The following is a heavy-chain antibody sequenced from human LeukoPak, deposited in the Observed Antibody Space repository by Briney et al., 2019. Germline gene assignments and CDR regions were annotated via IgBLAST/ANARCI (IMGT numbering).Heavy chain of an antibody. V-gene: IGHV3-20*04. CDR1: GFTFDDYG. Sequence: GGSLRLSCAASGFTFDDYGMSWVRQAPGKGLEWVSGINWNGGSTGYADSVKGRFTISRDNDKNSLYLQMNSLRAEDTALYYCARDVPYYYDSSGYSDAFDIWGQGTMVTVSS. CDR3: ARDVPYYYDSSGYSDAFDI. CDR2: INWNGGST. D-gene: IGHD3-22*01. J-gene: IGHJ3*02.